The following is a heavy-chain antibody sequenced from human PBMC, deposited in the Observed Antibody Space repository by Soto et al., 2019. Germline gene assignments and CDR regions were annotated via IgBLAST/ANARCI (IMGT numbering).Heavy chain of an antibody. CDR1: GFTFSTYG. Sequence: QAGGSLRLSCAASGFTFSTYGFNWVRQAPGKGLEWVAVIWYDGNTKYYADSVKGRFTISRDNSKSTLYLQMNSLTAEDTAVYYCARPLVAPVAGPYYYGMDVWGQGTTVTVSS. CDR3: ARPLVAPVAGPYYYGMDV. J-gene: IGHJ6*02. D-gene: IGHD6-19*01. CDR2: IWYDGNTK. V-gene: IGHV3-33*01.